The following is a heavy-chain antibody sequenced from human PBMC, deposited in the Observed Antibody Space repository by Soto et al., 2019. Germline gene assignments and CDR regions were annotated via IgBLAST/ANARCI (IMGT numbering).Heavy chain of an antibody. Sequence: GGSLRLSCAASGFTFSSYAMHWVRQAPGKGLEWVAVISYDGSNKYYADSVKGRFTISRDNSKNTLYLQMNSLRAEDTAVYYCARAYEGDYFDYWGQGTLVTVS. CDR3: ARAYEGDYFDY. CDR1: GFTFSSYA. CDR2: ISYDGSNK. D-gene: IGHD3-16*01. V-gene: IGHV3-30-3*01. J-gene: IGHJ4*02.